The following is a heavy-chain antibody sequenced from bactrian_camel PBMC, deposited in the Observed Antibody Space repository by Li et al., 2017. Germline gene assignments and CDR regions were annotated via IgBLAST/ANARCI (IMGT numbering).Heavy chain of an antibody. D-gene: IGHD5*01. CDR2: FYTAGGNT. V-gene: IGHV3-2*01. CDR1: GFTSNAYY. CDR3: ACDPLG. J-gene: IGHJ4*01. Sequence: HVQLVESGGGSVQSGGSLRLSCGASGFTSNAYYMVWVRQAPGKGLEWVSSFYTAGGNTYYADSVKGRFTTAGDNAKNTLYLQMNSLKPEDTAVYYCACDPLGWSQGTQVTVS.